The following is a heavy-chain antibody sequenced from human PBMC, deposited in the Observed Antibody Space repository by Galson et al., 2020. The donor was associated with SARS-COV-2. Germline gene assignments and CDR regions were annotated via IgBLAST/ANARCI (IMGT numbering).Heavy chain of an antibody. V-gene: IGHV3-33*01. Sequence: GESLKISCAESGFTFSSYGMHWVRQAPGKGLEWVAVIWYDGSNKYYADSVKGRFTISRDNSKNTLYLQMNSLRAEDTAVYYCARDAGYYDILRGGMDVWGQGTTVTVSS. CDR3: ARDAGYYDILRGGMDV. CDR1: GFTFSSYG. CDR2: IWYDGSNK. D-gene: IGHD3-9*01. J-gene: IGHJ6*02.